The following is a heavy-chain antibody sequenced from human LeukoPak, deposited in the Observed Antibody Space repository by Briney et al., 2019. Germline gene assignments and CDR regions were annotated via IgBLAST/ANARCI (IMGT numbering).Heavy chain of an antibody. D-gene: IGHD2-21*01. CDR2: ISGSGGNT. CDR3: AKGNPLFYFDY. V-gene: IGHV3-23*01. CDR1: GFTFSSSA. J-gene: IGHJ4*02. Sequence: GGSLRLSCAASGFTFSSSAMRWVRQTPGKGLEWVSSISGSGGNTYYADSVKGRFTISRGNSKNTVYLQMNSLRAEDTAVYYCAKGNPLFYFDYWGQGTLVTVSS.